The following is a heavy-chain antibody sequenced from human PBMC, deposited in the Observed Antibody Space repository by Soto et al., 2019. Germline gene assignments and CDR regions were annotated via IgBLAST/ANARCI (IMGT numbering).Heavy chain of an antibody. CDR3: ARLSTGKYYYYYYGMDV. CDR1: GFTVSSNY. CDR2: IYSGGST. Sequence: PGGSLRLSCAASGFTVSSNYMSWVRQAPGKGLEWVSVIYSGGSTYYADSVKGRFTISRDNPKNTLYLHMNSLRAEDTAVYYCARLSTGKYYYYYYGMDVWGQGTTVTVSS. D-gene: IGHD1-1*01. J-gene: IGHJ6*02. V-gene: IGHV3-53*01.